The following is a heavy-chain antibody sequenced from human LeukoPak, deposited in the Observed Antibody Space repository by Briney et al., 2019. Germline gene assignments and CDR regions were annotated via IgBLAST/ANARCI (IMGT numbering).Heavy chain of an antibody. CDR3: ARDPYYVSGTYRYFDL. CDR2: ISGSGGRT. D-gene: IGHD3-10*01. Sequence: GGSLRLSCAASGFTFNHYGMHWVRQAPGKGLEWVSSISGSGGRTYYADSVKGRFTISRDNPENTLFLQMNSLRAEDTAVYYCARDPYYVSGTYRYFDLWGQGTLVTVSS. J-gene: IGHJ4*02. CDR1: GFTFNHYG. V-gene: IGHV3-23*01.